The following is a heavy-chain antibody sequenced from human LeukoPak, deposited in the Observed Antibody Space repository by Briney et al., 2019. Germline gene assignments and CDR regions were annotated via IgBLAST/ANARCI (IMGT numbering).Heavy chain of an antibody. V-gene: IGHV1-46*01. CDR3: ARSGSSSTSPEVDPYYYYYGMDV. CDR1: GYTFTSYY. CDR2: INLSGGST. J-gene: IGHJ6*02. D-gene: IGHD2-2*01. Sequence: GASVKVSCKASGYTFTSYYMHWVRQAPGQGLEWMGIINLSGGSTSYAQKFQGRVTITADKSTSTAYMELSSLRSEDTAVYYCARSGSSSTSPEVDPYYYYYGMDVWGQGTTVTVSS.